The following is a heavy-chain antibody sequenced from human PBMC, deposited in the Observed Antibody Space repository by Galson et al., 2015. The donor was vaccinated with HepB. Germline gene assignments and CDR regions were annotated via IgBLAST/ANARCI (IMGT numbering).Heavy chain of an antibody. Sequence: SETLSLTCAVYGGSFSCYYWSWIRQPPGKGLEWSGEINHSGSPHSNPSLKSRVTISVDTSKNQFSLKLSSVTAADTAVYYCARVRYYGSGLRQKAGAFDIWGQGTMVTVSS. CDR2: INHSGSP. J-gene: IGHJ3*02. CDR1: GGSFSCYY. D-gene: IGHD3-10*01. V-gene: IGHV4-34*01. CDR3: ARVRYYGSGLRQKAGAFDI.